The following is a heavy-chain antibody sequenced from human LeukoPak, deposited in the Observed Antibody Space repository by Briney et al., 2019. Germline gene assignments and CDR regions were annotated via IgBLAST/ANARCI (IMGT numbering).Heavy chain of an antibody. CDR1: GFTFDDYG. V-gene: IGHV3-20*04. J-gene: IGHJ6*03. D-gene: IGHD2-8*01. CDR2: INWNGGST. Sequence: GGSLRLSCAASGFTFDDYGMSWVRQAPGKGLEWVSGINWNGGSTGYADSVKGRFTISRDSSKNILYLQMNSLRAEDTAVYYCAKDRCSNGIGCYYYYMDVWGKGTTVTISS. CDR3: AKDRCSNGIGCYYYYMDV.